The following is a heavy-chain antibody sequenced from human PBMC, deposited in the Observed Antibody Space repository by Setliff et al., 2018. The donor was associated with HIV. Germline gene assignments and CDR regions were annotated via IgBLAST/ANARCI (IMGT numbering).Heavy chain of an antibody. D-gene: IGHD3-10*01. CDR2: INTNTGSP. J-gene: IGHJ3*02. Sequence: ASVKVSCKASGYTFNNYALYWVRQAPGQGLEWMGWINTNTGSPTYAQGFTRRFVFSLDPSVRTAYLQITGLEAEDTAVYYCARGGDRMQIWSRFPFDIWGQGTMVTVSS. CDR1: GYTFNNYA. V-gene: IGHV7-4-1*02. CDR3: ARGGDRMQIWSRFPFDI.